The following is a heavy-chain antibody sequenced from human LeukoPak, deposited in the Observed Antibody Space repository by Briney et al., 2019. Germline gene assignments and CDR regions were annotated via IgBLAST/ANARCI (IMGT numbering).Heavy chain of an antibody. J-gene: IGHJ4*02. CDR2: IKQDGSEK. Sequence: GGSLRLSCAASGFTFSSYGMSWVRQAPGKGLEWVANIKQDGSEKYYVDSVKGRFTISRDNAKNSLYLQMNSLRAEDTAVYYCARGPEYYYDSSGYYYGDYWGQGTLVTVSS. CDR1: GFTFSSYG. V-gene: IGHV3-7*01. D-gene: IGHD3-22*01. CDR3: ARGPEYYYDSSGYYYGDY.